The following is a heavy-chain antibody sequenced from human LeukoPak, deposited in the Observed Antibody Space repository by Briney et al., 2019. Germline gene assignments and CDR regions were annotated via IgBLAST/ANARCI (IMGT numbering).Heavy chain of an antibody. CDR3: AREPRRITIFGVVTHFDY. CDR2: IYTSGST. Sequence: PSETLSLTCTVSGGSISSGSYYWSWIRQPAGKGLERIGRIYTSGSTNYNPSLKSRVTISVDTSKNQFSLKLSSVTAADTAVYYCAREPRRITIFGVVTHFDYWGQGTLVTVSS. D-gene: IGHD3-3*01. J-gene: IGHJ4*02. CDR1: GGSISSGSYY. V-gene: IGHV4-61*02.